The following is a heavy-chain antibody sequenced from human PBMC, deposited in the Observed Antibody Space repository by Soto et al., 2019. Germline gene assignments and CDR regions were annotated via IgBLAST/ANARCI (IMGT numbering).Heavy chain of an antibody. CDR2: ISGRSGVP. CDR1: GLTLRSYA. Sequence: EGQLLQSGGDLVQPGGSLRLSCAGSGLTLRSYAMTWIRQTPEKGLEWVSTISGRSGVPSYADSVNGRFTVSRDNSKNTLYLQMNSLRPDDTAIYYCAQGGPFTGGFDPWGQGTLVTVAS. D-gene: IGHD3-16*01. J-gene: IGHJ5*02. V-gene: IGHV3-23*01. CDR3: AQGGPFTGGFDP.